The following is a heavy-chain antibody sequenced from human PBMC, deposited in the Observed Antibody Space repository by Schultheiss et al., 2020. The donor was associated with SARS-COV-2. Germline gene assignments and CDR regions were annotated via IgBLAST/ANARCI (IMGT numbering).Heavy chain of an antibody. CDR2: IKSKANSYAT. D-gene: IGHD2-2*01. CDR3: ARVSAMSHAFDI. J-gene: IGHJ3*02. Sequence: GGSLRLSCAASGFTFSSSWMHWVCQAPEKGLEWVGRIKSKANSYATAYAASVKGRFTISRDDSKNTAYLQMNSLRAEDTAVYYCARVSAMSHAFDIWGQGTMVTVSS. CDR1: GFTFSSSW. V-gene: IGHV3-73*01.